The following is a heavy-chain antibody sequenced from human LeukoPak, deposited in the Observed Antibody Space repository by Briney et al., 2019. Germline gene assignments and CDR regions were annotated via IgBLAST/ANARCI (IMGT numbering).Heavy chain of an antibody. CDR1: GFSLSTSGVG. D-gene: IGHD2-2*01. V-gene: IGHV2-5*02. CDR2: IYWDDDK. Sequence: SGPTLVKPTQTLTLTCTFSGFSLSTSGVGVGWIRRPPGKALEWLALIYWDDDKRYSPSLKSRLTITKDTSKNQVVLTMTNMDPVDTATYYCAHRHCSSTSCYYFDYWGQGTLVTVSS. CDR3: AHRHCSSTSCYYFDY. J-gene: IGHJ4*02.